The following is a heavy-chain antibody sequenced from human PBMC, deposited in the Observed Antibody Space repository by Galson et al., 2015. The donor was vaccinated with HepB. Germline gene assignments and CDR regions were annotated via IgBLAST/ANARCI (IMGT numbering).Heavy chain of an antibody. CDR2: IWYDGSNK. D-gene: IGHD6-13*01. Sequence: SLRLSCAASGFTFSSYGMHWVRQAPGKGLEWVAGIWYDGSNKYYADSVKGRFTISRDNSKNTLYLQMNSLRAEDTAVYYCARGSSSSWSYYYYGMDVWGQGTTVTASS. V-gene: IGHV3-33*01. CDR1: GFTFSSYG. CDR3: ARGSSSSWSYYYYGMDV. J-gene: IGHJ6*02.